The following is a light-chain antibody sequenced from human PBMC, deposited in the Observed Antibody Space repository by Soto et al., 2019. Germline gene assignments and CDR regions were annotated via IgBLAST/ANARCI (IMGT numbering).Light chain of an antibody. J-gene: IGLJ1*01. Sequence: QSVLNQPASVSGSPGQSITISCTGTSSDVGGYNYVSWYQQHPGKAPKLMIYEVSYRPSGVSDRFSGSKSGNTASLTISGLQAEDEADYYCSSYAGSNNFVFGTGTKVTVL. CDR2: EVS. CDR1: SSDVGGYNY. CDR3: SSYAGSNNFV. V-gene: IGLV2-14*01.